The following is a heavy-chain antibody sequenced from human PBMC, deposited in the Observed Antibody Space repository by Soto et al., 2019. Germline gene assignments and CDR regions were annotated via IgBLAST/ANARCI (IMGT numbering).Heavy chain of an antibody. J-gene: IGHJ4*02. CDR2: INAGNDNT. V-gene: IGHV1-3*01. CDR3: ARIGYDCFDY. D-gene: IGHD5-12*01. CDR1: GYTFTSYT. Sequence: ASVKVSCQASGYTFTSYTIHWVRQAPGQRLEWMGWINAGNDNTEYSQNFQGRVTITRDTSASTAYMELSSLRSEDTAVYYYARIGYDCFDYWGQGTLVTVSS.